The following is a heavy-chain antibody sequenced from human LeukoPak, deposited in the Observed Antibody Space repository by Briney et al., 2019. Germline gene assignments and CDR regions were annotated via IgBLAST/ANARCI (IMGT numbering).Heavy chain of an antibody. CDR1: GGSFSGYY. V-gene: IGHV4-34*01. J-gene: IGHJ5*02. D-gene: IGHD3-22*01. Sequence: SETLSLTCAVYGGSFSGYYWSWIRQPPGKGLEWIGEINHSGSTNYNPSLKSRVTISVDTSKNQFSLKLSSVPAADTAVYYCARHSSGYFGNWFDPWGQGTLVTVSS. CDR2: INHSGST. CDR3: ARHSSGYFGNWFDP.